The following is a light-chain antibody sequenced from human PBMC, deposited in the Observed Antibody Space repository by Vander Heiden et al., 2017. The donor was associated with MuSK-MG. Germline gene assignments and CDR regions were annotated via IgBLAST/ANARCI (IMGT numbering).Light chain of an antibody. V-gene: IGLV6-57*03. Sequence: NFMLTQPHSVSESPGKTVTISCTRRSGRIASNYVQWYQHRPGSAPTTVIYEDNHRPSGVPDRFSGSIDSSSNSASLTISGLKTEDEADYYCQSYDSSIRVFGGGTKLTVL. J-gene: IGLJ3*02. CDR3: QSYDSSIRV. CDR2: EDN. CDR1: SGRIASNY.